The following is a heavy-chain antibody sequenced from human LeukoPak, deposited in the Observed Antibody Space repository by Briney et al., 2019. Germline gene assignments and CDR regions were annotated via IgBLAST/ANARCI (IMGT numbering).Heavy chain of an antibody. Sequence: GESLKISCKGSGYRFTTYWIGWVRQMPGKGLEWMGIIYPGDSDTRYSPSFQGQVTISADKSISTAYLQWSSLKASDTAMYYCARLPLNYPRASPLGYWGQGTLVTVSS. CDR3: ARLPLNYPRASPLGY. CDR1: GYRFTTYW. J-gene: IGHJ4*02. CDR2: IYPGDSDT. D-gene: IGHD1-7*01. V-gene: IGHV5-51*01.